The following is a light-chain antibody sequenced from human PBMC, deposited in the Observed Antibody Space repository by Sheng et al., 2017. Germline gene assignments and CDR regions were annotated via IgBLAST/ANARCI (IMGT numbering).Light chain of an antibody. V-gene: IGKV1-5*03. J-gene: IGKJ1*01. CDR1: QSIDSY. CDR3: LQYNSFSRT. CDR2: KAS. Sequence: DIQMTQSPSTLSASVGDRVTITCRASQSIDSYLAWYQQKPGKAPKLLIYKASTLDSGVPSRFSGSGSGTEFTLAISSLQPDDFATYYCLQYNSFSRTFG.